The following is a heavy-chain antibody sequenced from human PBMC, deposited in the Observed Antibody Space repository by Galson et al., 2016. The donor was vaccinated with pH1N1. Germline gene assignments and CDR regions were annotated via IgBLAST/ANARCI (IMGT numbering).Heavy chain of an antibody. J-gene: IGHJ3*02. CDR2: TYYRSTWYN. D-gene: IGHD3-3*01. Sequence: NWIRQSPSRGLEWLGRTYYRSTWYNDYAESVKSRLTISPDTSKNQLSLQLNSVTPADTAVYYCARGVIDYDFWSGYQDHAAFDIWGQGTMVIVSS. V-gene: IGHV6-1*01. CDR3: ARGVIDYDFWSGYQDHAAFDI.